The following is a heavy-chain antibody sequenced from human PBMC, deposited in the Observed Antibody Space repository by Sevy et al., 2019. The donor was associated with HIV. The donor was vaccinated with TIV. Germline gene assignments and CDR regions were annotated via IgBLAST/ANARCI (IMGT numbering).Heavy chain of an antibody. CDR1: GFTFSSYW. CDR2: IKQDGSEK. Sequence: GGSLRLSCAASGFTFSSYWMSWVRQAPGKGLEWVANIKQDGSEKYYVDSVKGRFTISRDNAKNSLYLQMNSLRAEDTAVYYCARASIAARPGWFDPWGQGTLVTVSS. CDR3: ARASIAARPGWFDP. J-gene: IGHJ5*02. D-gene: IGHD6-6*01. V-gene: IGHV3-7*04.